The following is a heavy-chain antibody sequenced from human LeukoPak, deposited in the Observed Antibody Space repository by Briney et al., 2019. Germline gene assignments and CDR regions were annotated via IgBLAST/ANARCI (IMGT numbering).Heavy chain of an antibody. CDR2: IYYSGST. J-gene: IGHJ3*02. CDR1: GGSISSYY. Sequence: SETLSLTCAVSGGSISSYYWSWIRQPPGKGLEWIGYIYYSGSTSYNPSLKSRVTISVDTSKKQFSLKLSSVTAADTAFYYCARYIVSYPHDAFDIWGQGTMVTVSS. CDR3: ARYIVSYPHDAFDI. D-gene: IGHD1-26*01. V-gene: IGHV4-59*01.